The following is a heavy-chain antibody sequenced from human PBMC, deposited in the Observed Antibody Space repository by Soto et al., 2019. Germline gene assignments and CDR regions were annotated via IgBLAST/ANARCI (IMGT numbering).Heavy chain of an antibody. CDR2: IISMFGTP. CDR1: GATFSISV. V-gene: IGHV1-69*12. Sequence: QVQLVQSGAELKKPGSSVKVSCRASGATFSISVFNWVRQAPGQGLEWMGGIISMFGTPNYSQKFQGRVTISADDSTSTGYMVLNNLDSYDRASFYCARDLGGGYEPGDLWGQGTQVSVSS. CDR3: ARDLGGGYEPGDL. J-gene: IGHJ4*02. D-gene: IGHD5-12*01.